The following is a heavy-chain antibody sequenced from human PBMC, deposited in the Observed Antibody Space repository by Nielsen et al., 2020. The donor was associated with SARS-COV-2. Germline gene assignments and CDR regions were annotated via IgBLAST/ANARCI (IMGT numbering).Heavy chain of an antibody. CDR2: ISYDGSNK. V-gene: IGHV3-30-3*01. D-gene: IGHD6-19*01. CDR3: ARDGRYSSGWYKRGGGFDY. CDR1: GFTFSSYA. Sequence: GGSLRLSCAASGFTFSSYAMHWVRQAPGKGLEWVAVISYDGSNKYYADSVKGRFTISRDNSKNTLYLQMNSLRAEDTAVYYCARDGRYSSGWYKRGGGFDYWGQGTLVTVSS. J-gene: IGHJ4*02.